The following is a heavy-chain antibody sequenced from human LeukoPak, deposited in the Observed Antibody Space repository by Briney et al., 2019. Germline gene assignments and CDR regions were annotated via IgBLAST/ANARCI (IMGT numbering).Heavy chain of an antibody. Sequence: SETLSLACTVSGGSISSYYWSWIRQPPGKGLEWIGYIYYSGSTNYNPSLKSRVTISVDTSKIQFSLKLSSVTAADTAVYYCARQVFPSMVTDYYGMDVWGQGTTVTVSS. CDR3: ARQVFPSMVTDYYGMDV. D-gene: IGHD5-18*01. CDR1: GGSISSYY. J-gene: IGHJ6*02. V-gene: IGHV4-59*08. CDR2: IYYSGST.